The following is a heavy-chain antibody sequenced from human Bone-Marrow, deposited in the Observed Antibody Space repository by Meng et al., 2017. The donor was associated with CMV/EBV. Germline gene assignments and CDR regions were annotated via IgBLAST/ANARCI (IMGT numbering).Heavy chain of an antibody. J-gene: IGHJ4*02. CDR3: ARDGNYFDTSVYFGFEY. V-gene: IGHV3-53*01. CDR2: LYSGGST. D-gene: IGHD3-22*01. Sequence: SGFSVTSNYINWVRQAPGKGLEWVSVLYSGGSTFYGDSVRGRFTLSRDNSKNTVYLQMNNLRGEDTAMYYCARDGNYFDTSVYFGFEYWGQGTLVTVSS. CDR1: GFSVTSNY.